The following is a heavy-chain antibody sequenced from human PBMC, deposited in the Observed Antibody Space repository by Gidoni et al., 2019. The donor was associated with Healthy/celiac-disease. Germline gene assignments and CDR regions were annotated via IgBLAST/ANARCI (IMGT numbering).Heavy chain of an antibody. CDR1: GFNFSHAW. CDR3: TTDRNIVVVPAASYYFDY. Sequence: EVQLVESGGGLVKPGGSLRLSCADSGFNFSHAWLSWVRQAPGKGLELFCLIKSKTDGGTTDYAAPVKGRFTISRDDSKNTLYLQMNSLKTEDTGVYYCTTDRNIVVVPAASYYFDYWGQGTLVTVSS. CDR2: IKSKTDGGTT. V-gene: IGHV3-15*01. D-gene: IGHD2-2*01. J-gene: IGHJ4*02.